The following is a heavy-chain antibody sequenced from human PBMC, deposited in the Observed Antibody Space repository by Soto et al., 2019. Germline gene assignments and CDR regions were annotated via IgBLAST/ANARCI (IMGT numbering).Heavy chain of an antibody. D-gene: IGHD3-3*01. V-gene: IGHV3-7*01. CDR1: GFTFSSYW. CDR3: ARESTIFGVVIIGDY. Sequence: GGSLRLSCAASGFTFSSYWMSWVRQAPGKGLEWVANIKQDGSEKYYVDSVKGRFTISRDNAKNSLYLQMNSLRAEDTAVYYCARESTIFGVVIIGDYWGQGTLVTVSS. CDR2: IKQDGSEK. J-gene: IGHJ4*02.